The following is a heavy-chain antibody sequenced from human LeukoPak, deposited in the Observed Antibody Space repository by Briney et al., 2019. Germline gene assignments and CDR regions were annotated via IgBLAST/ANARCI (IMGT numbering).Heavy chain of an antibody. Sequence: TGGSLRLSCAASGFTFSDHYVDWVLQAPGKGLEWVGRYRNKPNSYTTLYAASVKGRFTISRDDSKNSVYLQMSSLKMEDTAVYYCARDLLMTTVDYWGQGTLVTVS. J-gene: IGHJ4*02. D-gene: IGHD4-17*01. CDR1: GFTFSDHY. V-gene: IGHV3-72*01. CDR3: ARDLLMTTVDY. CDR2: YRNKPNSYTT.